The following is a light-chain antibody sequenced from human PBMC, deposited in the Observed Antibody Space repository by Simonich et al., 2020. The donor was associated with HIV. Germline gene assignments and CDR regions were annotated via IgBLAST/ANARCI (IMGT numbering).Light chain of an antibody. J-gene: IGKJ5*01. V-gene: IGKV1-33*01. Sequence: DIQMTPSPSSLSASVGDRVTITCQASQDINNYLNWYLQKPGKAPKLLIYDASNLETGVPSRFSGSGSGTDFTFTISSLQPEDIATYYCQQYDNVPITFGQGTRLEI. CDR1: QDINNY. CDR3: QQYDNVPIT. CDR2: DAS.